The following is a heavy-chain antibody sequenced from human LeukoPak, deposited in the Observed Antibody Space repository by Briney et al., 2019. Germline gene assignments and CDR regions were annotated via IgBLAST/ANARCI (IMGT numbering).Heavy chain of an antibody. CDR2: IDGETGNT. J-gene: IGHJ4*02. V-gene: IGHV1-46*01. CDR3: ARDLPHYGAKGDY. CDR1: GYTFIHYY. Sequence: ASVKVSCKASGYTFIHYYMHWVRQARGQGLEWMGRIDGETGNTRYAQNFHGRVTMTRDTSTSTAYMELRSLRSDDTAVYYCARDLPHYGAKGDYWGQGTLVTVSS. D-gene: IGHD4-23*01.